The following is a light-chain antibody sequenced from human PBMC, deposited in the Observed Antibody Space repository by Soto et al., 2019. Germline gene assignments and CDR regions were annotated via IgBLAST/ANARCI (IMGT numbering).Light chain of an antibody. CDR2: DAS. CDR1: QSVHSY. Sequence: EIVLIQSAAALSLSLGERATLSCRASQSVHSYLAWYQQKPGQAPRLLLYDASNRATGIPARFSGSGSGTAFPLPIRSLDPEDFVLYYCQQRLTFGQGTRLEIK. V-gene: IGKV3-11*01. J-gene: IGKJ5*01. CDR3: QQRLT.